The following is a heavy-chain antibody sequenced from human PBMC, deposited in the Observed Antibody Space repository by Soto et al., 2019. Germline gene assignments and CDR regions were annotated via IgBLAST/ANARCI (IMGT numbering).Heavy chain of an antibody. CDR3: ARGMGAVDPYFDY. Sequence: QVQLVESGGGVVQPGRSLRLSCAASGFTFSSYGMHWVRQAPGKGLEWVAVIWYDGSNKYYADSVKGRFTISRDNSKNPLYLQMNSLRAEDTAVYYCARGMGAVDPYFDYWGQGTLVTVSS. J-gene: IGHJ4*02. CDR2: IWYDGSNK. CDR1: GFTFSSYG. D-gene: IGHD3-9*01. V-gene: IGHV3-33*01.